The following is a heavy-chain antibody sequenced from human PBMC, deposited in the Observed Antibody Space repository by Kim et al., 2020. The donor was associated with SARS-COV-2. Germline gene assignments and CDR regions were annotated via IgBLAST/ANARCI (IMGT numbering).Heavy chain of an antibody. J-gene: IGHJ5*02. V-gene: IGHV3-30*18. Sequence: GGSLRLSCAASGLTFRNYGMHWVRQAPGKGLEWVADISYDGTIQYYGASVEGRFTISRDNSKNTLYLQMNSLRVEDTAVYYCAKGPIAVVPGGKMWLDPGGQGTLVTVSS. CDR3: AKGPIAVVPGGKMWLDP. CDR2: ISYDGTIQ. D-gene: IGHD2-2*01. CDR1: GLTFRNYG.